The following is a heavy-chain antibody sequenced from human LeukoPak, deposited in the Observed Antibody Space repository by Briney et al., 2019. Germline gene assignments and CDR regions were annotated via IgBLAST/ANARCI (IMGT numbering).Heavy chain of an antibody. CDR3: AKVYYYGSGSYYNDAFDI. V-gene: IGHV3-23*01. CDR1: GFTFSSYA. D-gene: IGHD3-10*01. Sequence: PGGSLRLSCAAXGFTFSSYAMSWVRQAPGKGLEWVSAISGSGGSTYYADSVKGRFTISRDNSKNTLYLQMNSLRAEDTAVYYCAKVYYYGSGSYYNDAFDIWGQGTMVTVSS. CDR2: ISGSGGST. J-gene: IGHJ3*02.